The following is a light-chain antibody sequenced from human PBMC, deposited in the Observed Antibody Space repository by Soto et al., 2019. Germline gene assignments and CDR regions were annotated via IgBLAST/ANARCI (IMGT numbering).Light chain of an antibody. CDR2: EVS. CDR3: SSYTSSSTPGVV. V-gene: IGLV2-14*01. J-gene: IGLJ2*01. CDR1: SSDVGGYNY. Sequence: QSALTQPASVSGSPGKSITISCTGTSSDVGGYNYVSWYQQHPGKAPKLMIYEVSNRPSGVSNRFSGSKSGNTASLTISGLQAEDEADYYCSSYTSSSTPGVVFGGGTQLTVL.